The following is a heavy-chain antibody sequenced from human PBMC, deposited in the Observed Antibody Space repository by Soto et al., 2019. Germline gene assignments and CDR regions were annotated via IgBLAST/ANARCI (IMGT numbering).Heavy chain of an antibody. CDR2: ISYDGSNK. D-gene: IGHD2-21*02. CDR3: AAPLLSSGHRYYFET. V-gene: IGHV3-30*03. CDR1: GFTFSSYG. Sequence: PGGSLRLSCAASGFTFSSYGMHWVRQAPGKGLEWVAVISYDGSNKYYADSVKGRFTISRDNSKNVFYLQMHSLRPEDTALYYCAAPLLSSGHRYYFETWGQGTPVTVSS. J-gene: IGHJ4*02.